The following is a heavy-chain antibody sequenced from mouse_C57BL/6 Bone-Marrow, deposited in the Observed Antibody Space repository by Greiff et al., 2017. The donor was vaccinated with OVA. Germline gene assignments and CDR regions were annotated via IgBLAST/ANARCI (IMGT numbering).Heavy chain of an antibody. CDR1: GYSITSGYY. CDR3: ASGNYWYFDV. D-gene: IGHD2-1*01. V-gene: IGHV3-6*02. CDR2: ISYDGSN. Sequence: EVQVVESGPGLVKPSQSLSLTCSVTGYSITSGYYWNWIRQFPGNKLEWMGYISYDGSNNYNPSLKNRISITRDTSKKQFFLKLNSVTTEDTATYYCASGNYWYFDVWGAGTTVTVSS. J-gene: IGHJ1*01.